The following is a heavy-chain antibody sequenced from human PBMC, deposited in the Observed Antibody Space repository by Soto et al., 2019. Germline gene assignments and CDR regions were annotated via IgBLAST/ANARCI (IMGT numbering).Heavy chain of an antibody. CDR1: GGSISSYY. V-gene: IGHV4-59*01. CDR2: IYYSGST. CDR3: GRSWGFALDY. Sequence: QVQLQESGPGLVKPSETLSLTCTVSGGSISSYYWSWIRQPPGKGLEWIGYIYYSGSTNYNPSLKSRVTISVDSSKNQFSLKLSSVTAADTAVYYCGRSWGFALDYWGQGTLVTVSS. J-gene: IGHJ4*02. D-gene: IGHD3-10*01.